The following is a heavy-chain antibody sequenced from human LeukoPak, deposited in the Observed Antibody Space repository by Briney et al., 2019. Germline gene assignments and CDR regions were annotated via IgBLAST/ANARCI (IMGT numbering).Heavy chain of an antibody. J-gene: IGHJ5*02. CDR3: AEGYSSSWYDWFDP. CDR1: GGSISSSSYY. D-gene: IGHD6-13*01. CDR2: IYYSGST. V-gene: IGHV4-39*01. Sequence: SETLSLTCTVYGGSISSSSYYWGWIRQPPGKGLEWIGSIYYSGSTYYNPSLKSRVTISVDTSKNQFSLKLSSVTAADTAVYYCAEGYSSSWYDWFDPWGQGTLVTVSS.